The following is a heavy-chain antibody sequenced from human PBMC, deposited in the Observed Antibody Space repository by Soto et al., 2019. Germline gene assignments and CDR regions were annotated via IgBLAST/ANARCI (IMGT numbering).Heavy chain of an antibody. CDR3: ARSVGDYVAFDI. V-gene: IGHV4-30-4*01. CDR1: GGSISSGDYY. Sequence: QVQLQESGPGLVKPSQTLSLTCTVSGGSISSGDYYWSWIRQPPGKGLEWIGYIYYSGSTYYDPSLKSRVTISVDTSKNQFSLKLSAVTAADTAVYYCARSVGDYVAFDIWGQGTMVTVSS. D-gene: IGHD4-17*01. CDR2: IYYSGST. J-gene: IGHJ3*02.